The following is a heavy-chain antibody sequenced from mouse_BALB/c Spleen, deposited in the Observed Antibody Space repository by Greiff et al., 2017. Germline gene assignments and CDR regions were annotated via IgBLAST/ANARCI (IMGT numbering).Heavy chain of an antibody. Sequence: EVQRVESGGGLVQPGGSRKLSCAASGFTFSSFGMHWVRQAPEKGLEWVAYISSGSSTIYYADTGKGRFTISRDNPKNTLFLQMTSLRSEDTAMYYCARDRYDDAMDYWGQGTSVTVSS. V-gene: IGHV5-17*02. CDR2: ISSGSSTI. J-gene: IGHJ4*01. CDR1: GFTFSSFG. D-gene: IGHD2-14*01. CDR3: ARDRYDDAMDY.